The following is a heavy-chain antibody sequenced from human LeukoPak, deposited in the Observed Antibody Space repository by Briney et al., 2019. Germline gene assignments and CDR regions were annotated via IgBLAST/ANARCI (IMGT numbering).Heavy chain of an antibody. CDR3: AKGNSCLFSAEYFQH. V-gene: IGHV3-23*01. CDR1: GFTFRTYA. D-gene: IGHD6-13*01. J-gene: IGHJ1*01. Sequence: GGSLRLSCAASGFTFRTYAMSWVRQAPGKGLEWVSGISDSGDGTYYAESVKGRFTISRDNSKNTLFLQMNSLRAEDTAVYYCAKGNSCLFSAEYFQHWGQGTLVTVSS. CDR2: ISDSGDGT.